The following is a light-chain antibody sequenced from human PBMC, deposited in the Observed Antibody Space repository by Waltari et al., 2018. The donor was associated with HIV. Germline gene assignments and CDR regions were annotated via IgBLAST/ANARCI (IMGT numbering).Light chain of an antibody. CDR2: DDN. CDR1: DIGSKS. CDR3: QVWDSSDDHPVV. J-gene: IGLJ2*01. V-gene: IGLV3-21*02. Sequence: NVLTQPPSVSLAPGQTARITCGGNDIGSKSVHWYQQKPGQAPVLVVYDDNDRPSGIPERLSGSNSGNTATLTISRVEAGDEADYYCQVWDSSDDHPVVVGGGNKLTVL.